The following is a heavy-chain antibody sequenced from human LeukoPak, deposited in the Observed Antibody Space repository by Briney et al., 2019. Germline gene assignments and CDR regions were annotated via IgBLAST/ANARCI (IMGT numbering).Heavy chain of an antibody. CDR2: IYYSGST. Sequence: SETLSLTCTVSGGSISSSSDYWGWIRQPPGKGLEWIGSIYYSGSTYYNPSLKSRVTISVDTSKNQFSLKLSSVTAADTAVYYCARGPYYYDSSSGWFDPWGQGTLVTVSS. CDR1: GGSISSSSDY. D-gene: IGHD3-22*01. J-gene: IGHJ5*02. V-gene: IGHV4-39*01. CDR3: ARGPYYYDSSSGWFDP.